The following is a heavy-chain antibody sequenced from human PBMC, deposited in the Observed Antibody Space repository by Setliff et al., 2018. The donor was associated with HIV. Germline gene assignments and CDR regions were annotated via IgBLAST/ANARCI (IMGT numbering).Heavy chain of an antibody. Sequence: ASVKVSCKASGYTFSNYAIHWLRQAPGQRLEWMGWINAGNGNTKNSQKFQGRLTITRDTSASTTYMELRSLRSDDTAVYYCARDRGVPAAHYYYYYYMDVWGKGTTVTVSS. V-gene: IGHV1-3*01. CDR2: INAGNGNT. CDR1: GYTFSNYA. J-gene: IGHJ6*03. CDR3: ARDRGVPAAHYYYYYYMDV. D-gene: IGHD2-2*01.